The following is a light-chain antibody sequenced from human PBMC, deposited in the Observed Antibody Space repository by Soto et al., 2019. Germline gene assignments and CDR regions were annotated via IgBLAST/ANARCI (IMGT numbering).Light chain of an antibody. CDR3: QQYGGSPFT. CDR1: QSVSVNS. V-gene: IGKV3-20*01. CDR2: AAS. J-gene: IGKJ3*01. Sequence: EIVLTQSPGTLSLSPGERATLSWRASQSVSVNSLAWYQQKGGQAPRLLIYAASTRATGVPDRFSGTGSGTDFALTISRLETDDSAVYYCQQYGGSPFTFGPGTKVDIK.